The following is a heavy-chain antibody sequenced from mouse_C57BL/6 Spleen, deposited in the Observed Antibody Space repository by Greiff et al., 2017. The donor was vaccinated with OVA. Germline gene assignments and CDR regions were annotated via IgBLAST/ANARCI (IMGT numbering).Heavy chain of an antibody. D-gene: IGHD4-1*01. CDR1: GYAFSSYW. CDR3: ARGVGNWYWYFDV. CDR2: IYPGDGDT. Sequence: QVQLQQSGAELVKPGASVKISCKASGYAFSSYWMNWVKQRPGKGLEWIGQIYPGDGDTNYNGKFKGKATLTADKSSSTAYMQLSSLTSEDSAVYFCARGVGNWYWYFDVWGTGTTVTVSS. V-gene: IGHV1-80*01. J-gene: IGHJ1*03.